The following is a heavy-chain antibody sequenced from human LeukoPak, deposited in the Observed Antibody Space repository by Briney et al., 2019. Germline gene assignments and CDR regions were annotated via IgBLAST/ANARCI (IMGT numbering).Heavy chain of an antibody. V-gene: IGHV1-2*02. CDR3: ARDRPHNWNGAMVWY. Sequence: ASVTLTCKASGYTFTGYYMHWVRQAPGQGLEWMGWINPNSGGTNYAQKFQGRVTMSRDTSISTAYMELSRLRSDDTAVYYCARDRPHNWNGAMVWYWGQGTLVTVSS. J-gene: IGHJ4*02. CDR1: GYTFTGYY. CDR2: INPNSGGT. D-gene: IGHD1-20*01.